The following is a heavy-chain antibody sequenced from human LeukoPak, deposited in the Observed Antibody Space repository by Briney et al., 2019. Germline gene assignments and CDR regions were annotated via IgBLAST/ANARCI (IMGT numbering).Heavy chain of an antibody. CDR2: IYHSGST. Sequence: QASETLSLTCAVSGYSISSGYYWGWIRQPPGKGLEWIGSIYHSGSTYYNPSLKSRVTISVDTSKNQFSLKLSSVTAADTAVYYCARQLSSYDFRSGYYKTWGQGTLVTVSS. CDR3: ARQLSSYDFRSGYYKT. D-gene: IGHD3-3*01. V-gene: IGHV4-38-2*01. J-gene: IGHJ5*02. CDR1: GYSISSGYY.